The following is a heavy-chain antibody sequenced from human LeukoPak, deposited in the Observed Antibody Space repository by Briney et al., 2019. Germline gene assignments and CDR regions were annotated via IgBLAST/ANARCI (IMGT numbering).Heavy chain of an antibody. Sequence: SETLSLTCAVSGGSISSSTYYWGWIRQSPGKGLEWIGTIHYSGSTSYNPSLKSRVTISVDTSKNQFSLKLSSVTATDTAVYYCARRRYIRGPDVVNPFDYWGQGILVTVSS. V-gene: IGHV4-39*01. CDR3: ARRRYIRGPDVVNPFDY. CDR1: GGSISSSTYY. J-gene: IGHJ4*02. D-gene: IGHD1-1*01. CDR2: IHYSGST.